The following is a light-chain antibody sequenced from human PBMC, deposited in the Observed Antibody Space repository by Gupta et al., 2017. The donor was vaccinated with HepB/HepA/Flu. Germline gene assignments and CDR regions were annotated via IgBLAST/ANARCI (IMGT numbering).Light chain of an antibody. CDR1: QGIDSY. V-gene: IGKV1-9*01. CDR2: SAS. J-gene: IGKJ4*01. Sequence: DIQSTQSPSVLSASVGDRVTITCRASQGIDSYLVWYQQKPGKAPKVLIFSASTLQSGVTSRFSGSGSGTEFILTISSLQPEDSATYYCQQLSSDPLTFGGGTKVKI. CDR3: QQLSSDPLT.